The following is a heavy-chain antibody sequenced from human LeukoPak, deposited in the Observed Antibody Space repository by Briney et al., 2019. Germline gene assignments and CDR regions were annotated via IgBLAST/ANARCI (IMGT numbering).Heavy chain of an antibody. D-gene: IGHD3-22*01. CDR3: AKLLLGDDSSGYLFDY. Sequence: GGSLRLSCAASGFTFSSYAMHWVRQAPGKGLEWVAVISYDGSNKYYADSVKGRFTISRDNSKNTLYLQMNSLRAEDTAVYYCAKLLLGDDSSGYLFDYWGQGTLVTVSS. J-gene: IGHJ4*02. CDR1: GFTFSSYA. V-gene: IGHV3-30-3*02. CDR2: ISYDGSNK.